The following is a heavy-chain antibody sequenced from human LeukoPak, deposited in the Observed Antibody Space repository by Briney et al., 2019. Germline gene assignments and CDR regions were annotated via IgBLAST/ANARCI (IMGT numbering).Heavy chain of an antibody. CDR1: GYTFTSYG. J-gene: IGHJ4*02. CDR3: ATGTHDYGDYELHY. D-gene: IGHD4-17*01. Sequence: ASVKVSCTASGYTFTSYGISWVRQAPGQGLEWMGWISAYNGNPNYAQKLQGRVTMTTDTSTSTAYMELRSLRSDDTAVYYCATGTHDYGDYELHYWGQGTLVTVSS. V-gene: IGHV1-18*01. CDR2: ISAYNGNP.